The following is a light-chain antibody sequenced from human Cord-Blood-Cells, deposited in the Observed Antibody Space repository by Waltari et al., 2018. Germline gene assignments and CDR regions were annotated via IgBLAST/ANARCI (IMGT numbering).Light chain of an antibody. Sequence: DIQMTQSPSTLSASVGDRVTITCRASQSISSWLAWYQQKPGKAPKLLIYKASSLESGVPSRFSCSGSGTEFTLTISSLQADDFATYYCQQYNSYSLTFGGGTKVEIK. J-gene: IGKJ4*01. CDR1: QSISSW. CDR2: KAS. V-gene: IGKV1-5*03. CDR3: QQYNSYSLT.